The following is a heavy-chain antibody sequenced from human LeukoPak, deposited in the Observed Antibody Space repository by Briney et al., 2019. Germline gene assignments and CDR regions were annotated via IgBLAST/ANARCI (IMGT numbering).Heavy chain of an antibody. V-gene: IGHV3-74*01. J-gene: IGHJ4*02. CDR3: ARRLTGSSGFYYFDY. D-gene: IGHD6-19*01. CDR1: GFTFGSYW. Sequence: GGSLRLSCAASGFTFGSYWMHWVRQAPGKGLLWVSRVSPDGSSTHYADSVKGRFTISRDSAKNTLYLQMNSLRAEDTAVYYCARRLTGSSGFYYFDYWGQGTLVTVSS. CDR2: VSPDGSST.